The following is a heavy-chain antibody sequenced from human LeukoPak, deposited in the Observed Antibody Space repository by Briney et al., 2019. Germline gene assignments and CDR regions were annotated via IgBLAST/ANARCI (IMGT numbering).Heavy chain of an antibody. CDR2: IRDSGGDT. CDR1: GFTFSTYA. Sequence: PGGSLRLSCAASGFTFSTYAMSWVRLAPGKGLEWVSAIRDSGGDTYYADSVKGRFTITRDNSKNTLYLQMNSLRAEDTAVYYCAKEGFPYWYFDLWGRGTLVTVSS. CDR3: AKEGFPYWYFDL. J-gene: IGHJ2*01. V-gene: IGHV3-23*01.